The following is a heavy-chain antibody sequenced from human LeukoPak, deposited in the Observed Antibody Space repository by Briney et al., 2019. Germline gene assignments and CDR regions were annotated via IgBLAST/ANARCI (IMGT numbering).Heavy chain of an antibody. V-gene: IGHV1-2*06. Sequence: ASAKVSCKASGHTFTGYYMHWVRQAPGQGLEWMGRINPNSGGTNYAQKFQGMVTMTRDTSISTAYMELSRLRSDDTAVYYCARDLDGGNANWFDPWGQGTLVTVSS. CDR2: INPNSGGT. CDR3: ARDLDGGNANWFDP. J-gene: IGHJ5*02. D-gene: IGHD4-23*01. CDR1: GHTFTGYY.